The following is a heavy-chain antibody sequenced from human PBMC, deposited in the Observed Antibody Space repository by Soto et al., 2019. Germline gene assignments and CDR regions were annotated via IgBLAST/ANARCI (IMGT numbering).Heavy chain of an antibody. D-gene: IGHD6-19*01. CDR2: IYWDDDK. V-gene: IGHV2-5*02. J-gene: IGHJ4*02. Sequence: QITLKESDPTLVKPTQTLTLTCTFSGFSLNTGGVGVGWIRQPPGKALEWLAVIYWDDDKSWSPSLRDRLTITKDTSKNQVVLTMTNVDPVDTATYFCARRRGGFGGGWTTPYFDYWGQGTLVTVSS. CDR1: GFSLNTGGVG. CDR3: ARRRGGFGGGWTTPYFDY.